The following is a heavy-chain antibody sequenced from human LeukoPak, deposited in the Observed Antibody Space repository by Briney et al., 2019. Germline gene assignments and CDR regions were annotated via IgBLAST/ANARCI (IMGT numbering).Heavy chain of an antibody. Sequence: GGSLRLSCEASGFTFSSYSMNWVRQAPGKGMEWVSYISSSSSTIYYADSVKGRFTISRDNAKNSLYLRMNSLRAEDTAVYYCARTLRAAYYYYYMDVWGKGTTVTVSS. J-gene: IGHJ6*03. CDR2: ISSSSSTI. CDR3: ARTLRAAYYYYYMDV. V-gene: IGHV3-48*01. CDR1: GFTFSSYS.